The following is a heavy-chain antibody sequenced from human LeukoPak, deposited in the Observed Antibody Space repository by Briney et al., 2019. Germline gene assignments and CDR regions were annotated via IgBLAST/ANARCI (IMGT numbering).Heavy chain of an antibody. V-gene: IGHV4-31*03. D-gene: IGHD6-6*01. CDR1: GGSISSGSYY. J-gene: IGHJ6*02. CDR3: ARDSFSSSAFYYYCVVMDV. CDR2: IYYSGST. Sequence: PSETLSLTCTVSGGSISSGSYYWSWIRQHPGKGLEWIGYIYYSGSTYYNPSLKSRVTISVYTSKNQFSLKLSSVTAADTAGYYCARDSFSSSAFYYYCVVMDVGGGGPAVTVSS.